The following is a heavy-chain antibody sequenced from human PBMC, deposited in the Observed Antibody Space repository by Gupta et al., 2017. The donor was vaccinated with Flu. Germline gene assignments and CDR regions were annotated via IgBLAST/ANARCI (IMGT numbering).Heavy chain of an antibody. CDR3: ARDRRPRLEAQWALDY. V-gene: IGHV1-2*02. D-gene: IGHD2-8*01. CDR1: GYTFTGYY. CDR2: INPNRGGT. J-gene: IGHJ4*02. Sequence: QVQLVQSGAEVKKPGASVKVSCKASGYTFTGYYMHWVRQAPGQGLEWMGWINPNRGGTNYAQKFQGRVTMTRDTSISTAYMELSRLRSDDTAVYYCARDRRPRLEAQWALDYWGQGTLVTVSS.